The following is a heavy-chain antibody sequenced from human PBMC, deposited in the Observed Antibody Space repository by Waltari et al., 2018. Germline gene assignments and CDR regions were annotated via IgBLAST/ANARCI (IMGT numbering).Heavy chain of an antibody. J-gene: IGHJ4*02. CDR2: TNTYGSFT. CDR3: VRGSLNPGFDY. V-gene: IGHV3-74*01. Sequence: EVQLVESGGGLVQPGGSLRLSCAVSGFTFSSYWMHWCRQTPGEGLVWLSRTNTYGSFTNYADSVEGRFTMSRDNAKDTVYLQMNSLRAEDTAIYYCVRGSLNPGFDYWGQGTLVTVSS. CDR1: GFTFSSYW.